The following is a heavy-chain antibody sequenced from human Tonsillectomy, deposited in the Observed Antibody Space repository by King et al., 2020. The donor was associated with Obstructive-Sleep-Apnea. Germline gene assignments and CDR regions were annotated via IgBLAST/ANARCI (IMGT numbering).Heavy chain of an antibody. D-gene: IGHD1-7*01. CDR1: GGSFSAYY. CDR2: VNHSGGT. J-gene: IGHJ4*02. CDR3: ATFSELLY. Sequence: QVQLQQWGAGMLKPSETLSLTCAVYGGSFSAYYWNWSWIRQPPGKGLEWIGEVNHSGGTNYNPSLKSRVSISIDTSKNQFSLKLSSVTAADTAVYYCATFSELLYWGQGTLVTVSS. V-gene: IGHV4-34*01.